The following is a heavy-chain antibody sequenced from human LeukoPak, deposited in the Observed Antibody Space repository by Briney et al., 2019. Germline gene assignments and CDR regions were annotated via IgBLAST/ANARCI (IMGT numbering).Heavy chain of an antibody. CDR2: IYYSGST. Sequence: SETLSLTCTVSGGSISSSSYYWGWIRQPPGKGLEWIGSIYYSGSTYYNPSLKSRVTISVDTSKNQFSLKLSSVTAADTAVYYCARGFLEWLLSAILDYWGQGTLVTVSS. D-gene: IGHD3-3*01. V-gene: IGHV4-39*07. CDR1: GGSISSSSYY. CDR3: ARGFLEWLLSAILDY. J-gene: IGHJ4*02.